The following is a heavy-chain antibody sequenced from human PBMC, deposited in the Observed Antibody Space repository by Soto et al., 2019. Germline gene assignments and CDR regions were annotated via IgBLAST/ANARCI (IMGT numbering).Heavy chain of an antibody. Sequence: HPGGSLRLSCAASGFTFSSYAMSWVRQAPGKGLEWVSAISGSGGSTYYADSVKGRFTISRDNSKNTLYLQMNSLRAEDTAVYYCAKDPTGSSSGNIDYWGQGTLVTVSS. V-gene: IGHV3-23*01. D-gene: IGHD6-6*01. CDR1: GFTFSSYA. CDR2: ISGSGGST. J-gene: IGHJ4*02. CDR3: AKDPTGSSSGNIDY.